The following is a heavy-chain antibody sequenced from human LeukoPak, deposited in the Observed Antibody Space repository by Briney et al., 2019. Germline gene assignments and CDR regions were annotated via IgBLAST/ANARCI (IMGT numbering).Heavy chain of an antibody. Sequence: SETLSLTCTVSGGSVSTSSYYWDWIRQPPGKGLEWIGRIYSSGYTYYNPSLKSRTTISVDTSKNQFSLKLTSVTAADTSVYYCAGSDLTQDYWDYWGQGTLVTVSS. D-gene: IGHD2-15*01. CDR1: GGSVSTSSYY. CDR3: AGSDLTQDYWDY. V-gene: IGHV4-39*07. J-gene: IGHJ4*02. CDR2: IYSSGYT.